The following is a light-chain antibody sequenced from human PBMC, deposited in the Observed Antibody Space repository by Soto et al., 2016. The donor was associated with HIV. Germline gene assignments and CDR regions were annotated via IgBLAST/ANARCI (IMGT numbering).Light chain of an antibody. V-gene: IGKV1-39*01. Sequence: DIQMTQSPSSLSLSIGDRVSITCRASQSISTYLNWYQQKPGRAPQLLIYAASSLQTGVPSRFSATGSGTAFTLAISSLQPEDFATYYCQQSYSTPRTFGGGTKV. CDR1: QSISTY. CDR3: QQSYSTPRT. J-gene: IGKJ4*01. CDR2: AAS.